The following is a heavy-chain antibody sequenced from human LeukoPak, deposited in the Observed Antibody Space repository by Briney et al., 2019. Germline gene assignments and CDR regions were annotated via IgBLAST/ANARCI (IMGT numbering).Heavy chain of an antibody. V-gene: IGHV3-23*01. CDR1: GFTFSIYA. CDR2: LSGSGGTT. Sequence: PGGSLRLSCAASGFTFSIYAMSWVRQAPGKGLEWVSALSGSGGTTYYADSVKGRFTISRDTSKNTLFLQMNSLRAEDTAVYYCAKAPGYSTYYFDYWGQGTLVTVSS. D-gene: IGHD3-3*01. J-gene: IGHJ4*02. CDR3: AKAPGYSTYYFDY.